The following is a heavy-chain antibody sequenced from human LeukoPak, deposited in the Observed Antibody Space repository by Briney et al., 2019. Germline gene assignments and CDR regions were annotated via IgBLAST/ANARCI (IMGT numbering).Heavy chain of an antibody. J-gene: IGHJ3*02. Sequence: ASVKVSCKASGYTFTSYVISWVRQAPGQGLEWMGWISAYNGNTNYAQKLQGRVTMTTDTSTSTAYMELRSLRSDDTAVYYCARVLRYFDWPDAFDIWGQGTMVTVSS. CDR3: ARVLRYFDWPDAFDI. CDR2: ISAYNGNT. CDR1: GYTFTSYV. V-gene: IGHV1-18*01. D-gene: IGHD3-9*01.